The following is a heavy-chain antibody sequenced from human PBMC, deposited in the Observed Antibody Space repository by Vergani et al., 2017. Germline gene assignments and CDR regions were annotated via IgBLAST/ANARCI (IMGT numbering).Heavy chain of an antibody. Sequence: QVQLVQSGAEVTKPGASVKVSCKASGYTFIDFYMHWVRQAPGQGLEWLGFVNPRYGESTYAQKFQGRVTMTADATINTAFLKLNNLRSDDTAVYFCPRLPRGWGKGPFVTFS. CDR2: VNPRYGES. J-gene: IGHJ4*02. CDR3: PRLPRG. CDR1: GYTFIDFY. V-gene: IGHV1-2*02.